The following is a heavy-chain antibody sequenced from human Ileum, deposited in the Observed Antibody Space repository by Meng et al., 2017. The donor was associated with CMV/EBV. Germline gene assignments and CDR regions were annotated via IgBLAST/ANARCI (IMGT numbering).Heavy chain of an antibody. CDR3: ARGGTRWSTQVFDC. CDR1: GFTFSCYW. Sequence: WAGSGFTFSCYWMRWVPQAPRKGLGWVSAIGTHGDTYYADSVKGRFTMSRENAWNSAYLQMNDLRAGDTAVYYCARGGTRWSTQVFDCWGQGTLVTVSS. D-gene: IGHD2-15*01. V-gene: IGHV3-13*04. CDR2: IGTHGDT. J-gene: IGHJ4*02.